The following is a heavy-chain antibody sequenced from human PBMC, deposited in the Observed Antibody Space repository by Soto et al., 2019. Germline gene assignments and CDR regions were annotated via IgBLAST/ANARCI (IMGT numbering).Heavy chain of an antibody. D-gene: IGHD6-19*01. J-gene: IGHJ6*02. V-gene: IGHV6-1*01. CDR3: ARGMMYRGGQWLVPYGMDV. Sequence: PSQTLSLTCVISGDSVSSNSAAWNWIRQSPSRGLEWLGRTYYRSKWYNDYAVSVKSRITINPDTSKNQFSLQLNSVTPEDTAVYYCARGMMYRGGQWLVPYGMDVWGQGTTVTVSS. CDR2: TYYRSKWYN. CDR1: GDSVSSNSAA.